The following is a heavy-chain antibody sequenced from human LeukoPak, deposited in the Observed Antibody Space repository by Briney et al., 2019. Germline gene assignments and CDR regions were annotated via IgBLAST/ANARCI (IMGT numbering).Heavy chain of an antibody. CDR3: ARSPQQWELPDFDY. Sequence: PGGSLRLSCAASGFSFSDYWMNWVRQAPGEGLEWVANINGDGTQKYYVDSVKGRFAIPRDNAKNSLYLQMNSLRAEDTALYYCARSPQQWELPDFDYWGQGTLVTVSS. D-gene: IGHD1-26*01. J-gene: IGHJ4*02. CDR2: INGDGTQK. V-gene: IGHV3-7*03. CDR1: GFSFSDYW.